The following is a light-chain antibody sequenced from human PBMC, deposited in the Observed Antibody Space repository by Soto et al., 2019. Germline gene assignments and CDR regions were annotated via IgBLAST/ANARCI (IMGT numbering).Light chain of an antibody. V-gene: IGKV1-9*01. CDR2: AAS. CDR3: QQLNSYPLT. Sequence: DIQLTQSASFLSASVGDRVTITRRASQDISDYLAWYQQRPGKAPKLLIYAASTLQSGVPSRFSGSGSGTEFTLTISSLQPEDFATYSCQQLNSYPLTFGVGTKVDTK. CDR1: QDISDY. J-gene: IGKJ4*01.